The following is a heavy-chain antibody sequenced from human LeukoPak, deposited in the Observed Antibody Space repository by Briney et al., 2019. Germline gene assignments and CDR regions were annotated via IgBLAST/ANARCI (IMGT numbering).Heavy chain of an antibody. CDR2: IKQDGSEK. CDR3: ARRPLEYYDFWSGYYLFDY. V-gene: IGHV3-7*01. J-gene: IGHJ4*02. Sequence: PGGSLRLSCAASGFTFSSYWMSWVRQAPGKGLEWVANIKQDGSEKYYVDSVKGRFTISRDNAKNSLYLQMNSLRAEDTAVYYCARRPLEYYDFWSGYYLFDYWGQGTLVTVSS. D-gene: IGHD3-3*01. CDR1: GFTFSSYW.